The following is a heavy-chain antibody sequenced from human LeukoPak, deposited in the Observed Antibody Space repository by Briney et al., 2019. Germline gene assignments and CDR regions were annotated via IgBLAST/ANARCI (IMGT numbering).Heavy chain of an antibody. V-gene: IGHV4-39*01. CDR2: IYYSGDT. CDR1: GGSVSDINYF. CDR3: ARRSSSQPPNY. J-gene: IGHJ4*02. D-gene: IGHD6-13*01. Sequence: PSETLSLTCTVSGGSVSDINYFWGWIRQPPGKGLEWIGSIYYSGDTYYNPSLKSRVTISVDTSKNQFSLKLYSVPAADTAVYYCARRSSSQPPNYWGQGTLVTVSS.